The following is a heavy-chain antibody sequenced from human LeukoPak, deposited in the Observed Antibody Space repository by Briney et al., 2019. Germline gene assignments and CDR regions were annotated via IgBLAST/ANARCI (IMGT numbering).Heavy chain of an antibody. CDR1: GDSLTSGSRF. CDR2: FYSSTRT. J-gene: IGHJ6*04. V-gene: IGHV4-61*09. CDR3: ARCMSELDYGDYAYYYHMDV. Sequence: SETLSLTCTVSGDSLTSGSRFWSWIRQPAGKVLEWIGHFYSSTRTTYNPSLERRVTISGDTAKNQFSLKLHSVTAADTAVYFCARCMSELDYGDYAYYYHMDVWGKGTTVTVSS. D-gene: IGHD4-17*01.